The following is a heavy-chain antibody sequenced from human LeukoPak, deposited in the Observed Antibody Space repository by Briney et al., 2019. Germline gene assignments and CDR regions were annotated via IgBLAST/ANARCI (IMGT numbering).Heavy chain of an antibody. Sequence: SETLSLTCTVSGGSISSYYWSWIRQPPGKGLEWIGYIYYSGSTNYNPSLKSRVTISVDTSKNQFSLKLSSVTAADTAVYYCAREGTSGTHLNWFDPWGQGTLVAVSS. V-gene: IGHV4-59*01. CDR1: GGSISSYY. CDR3: AREGTSGTHLNWFDP. D-gene: IGHD1-1*01. J-gene: IGHJ5*02. CDR2: IYYSGST.